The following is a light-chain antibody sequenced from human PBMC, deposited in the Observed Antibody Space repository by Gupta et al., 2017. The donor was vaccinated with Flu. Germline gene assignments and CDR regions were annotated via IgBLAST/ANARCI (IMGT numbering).Light chain of an antibody. V-gene: IGKV1-33*01. CDR3: QQYDNLPLT. CDR1: QDISNY. J-gene: IGKJ4*01. CDR2: DAS. Sequence: DIQMTQSPSSLSASVGDRVTITCQESQDISNYLNWYQQKTGKAPKLRIYDASNLETGVPSRLSGSGSGTDFTFTISSLQPEDIATYYCQQYDNLPLTFGGGTKVEIK.